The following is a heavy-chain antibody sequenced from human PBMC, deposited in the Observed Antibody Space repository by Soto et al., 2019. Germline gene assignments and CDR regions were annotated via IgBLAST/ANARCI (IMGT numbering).Heavy chain of an antibody. D-gene: IGHD3-3*01. Sequence: GGSLRLSCTASGFTFGDYAMSWFRQAPGKGLEWVSYISSSSSTIYYADSVKGRFTISRDNAKNSLYLQMNSLRAEDTAVYYCASSQEYYDFWSGYLVDYWGQGTLVTVSS. CDR3: ASSQEYYDFWSGYLVDY. CDR2: ISSSSSTI. V-gene: IGHV3-48*01. CDR1: GFTFGDYA. J-gene: IGHJ4*02.